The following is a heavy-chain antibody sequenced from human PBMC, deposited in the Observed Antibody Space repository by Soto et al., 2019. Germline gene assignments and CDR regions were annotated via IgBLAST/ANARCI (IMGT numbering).Heavy chain of an antibody. CDR3: AGDPSGDYYFYYGMDV. V-gene: IGHV3-30-3*01. Sequence: RRLSCAASGFIFSSYAIHWVRQAPGKGLEWVALISPDGSNKFYADSVKGRFTISRDISKNTLYLQMNSLRAEDSAVYYCAGDPSGDYYFYYGMDVWGQGTTVTVSS. J-gene: IGHJ6*02. CDR2: ISPDGSNK. CDR1: GFIFSSYA.